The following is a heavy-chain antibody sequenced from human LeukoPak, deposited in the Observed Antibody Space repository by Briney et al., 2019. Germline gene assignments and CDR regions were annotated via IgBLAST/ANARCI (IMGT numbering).Heavy chain of an antibody. CDR3: ARSYYYGSGRWFDP. Sequence: SETLSLTCTVSGGSISSYYWSWIRQPPGKGLEWIGYIYYSGGTNYNPSLKSRVTISVDTSKNQFSLKLSSVTAADTAVYYCARSYYYGSGRWFDPWGQGTLVTVSS. J-gene: IGHJ5*02. CDR2: IYYSGGT. D-gene: IGHD3-10*01. CDR1: GGSISSYY. V-gene: IGHV4-59*01.